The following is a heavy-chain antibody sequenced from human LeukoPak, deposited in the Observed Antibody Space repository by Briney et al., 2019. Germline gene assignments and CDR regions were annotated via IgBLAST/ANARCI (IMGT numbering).Heavy chain of an antibody. CDR2: INPRSGST. CDR3: ARGATYYASGTFYP. J-gene: IGHJ5*02. CDR1: GYGFTDNY. D-gene: IGHD3-10*01. V-gene: IGHV1-2*02. Sequence: ASVKVSCKTSGYGFTDNYIFWVRQAPGEGPEWMGWINPRSGSTDYAQKFQGRATLTSDTSISTVYLELTRLKSDDTAVYYCARGATYYASGTFYPWGQGTLVTVSS.